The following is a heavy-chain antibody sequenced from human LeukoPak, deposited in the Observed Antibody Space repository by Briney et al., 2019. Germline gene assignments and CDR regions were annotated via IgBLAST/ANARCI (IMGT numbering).Heavy chain of an antibody. Sequence: GGSLRLSCAASGFTFSSYAMSWVRQAPGKGLEWVSAISGSGGSTYYADSVKGRFTISRDNSKKTLYLQMNSLRAEDTAVYYCAKSIRGGSYFRIGDSWGQGTLVTVSS. D-gene: IGHD1-26*01. J-gene: IGHJ4*02. CDR1: GFTFSSYA. CDR3: AKSIRGGSYFRIGDS. V-gene: IGHV3-23*01. CDR2: ISGSGGST.